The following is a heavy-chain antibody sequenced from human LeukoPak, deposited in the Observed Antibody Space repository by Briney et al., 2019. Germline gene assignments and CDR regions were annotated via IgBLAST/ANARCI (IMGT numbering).Heavy chain of an antibody. Sequence: GGSLRLSCAASGFTFSSYSMNWVRQAPGKGLEWVSSISSSSSYIYYADSVKGRFTISRDNAKNSLYLQMNSLRAEDTAVYYCAKLPRRIVGATGYAAYWGQGTLVTVSS. D-gene: IGHD1-26*01. CDR1: GFTFSSYS. J-gene: IGHJ4*02. CDR3: AKLPRRIVGATGYAAY. CDR2: ISSSSSYI. V-gene: IGHV3-21*04.